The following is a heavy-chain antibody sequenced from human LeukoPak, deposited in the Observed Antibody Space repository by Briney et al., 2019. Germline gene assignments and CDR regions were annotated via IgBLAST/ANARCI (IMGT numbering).Heavy chain of an antibody. CDR3: ARGIPWYTDSSGLDY. D-gene: IGHD3-22*01. J-gene: IGHJ4*02. V-gene: IGHV3-21*01. CDR1: GFTFSSYG. Sequence: KSGGSLRLSCAASGFTFSSYGMNWVRQAPGKGLEWVSSITSSGSYIYYADSVKGRFTISRDDAKNSLYLQMSSLGAEDTAMYYCARGIPWYTDSSGLDYWGQGTLVTVSS. CDR2: ITSSGSYI.